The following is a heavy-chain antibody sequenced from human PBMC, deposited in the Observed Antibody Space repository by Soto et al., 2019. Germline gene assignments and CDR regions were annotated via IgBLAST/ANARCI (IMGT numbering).Heavy chain of an antibody. J-gene: IGHJ4*02. Sequence: GGSLILSCAASGFTFSSYWMHWVRQAPGKGLVWVSRINSDGSITSYADSVKGRFTISRDNAKNTLYLQMNSLRAEDTAVYYCAKPPNYYDSSGYYDYWGQGTLVTVSS. CDR1: GFTFSSYW. CDR2: INSDGSIT. D-gene: IGHD3-22*01. CDR3: AKPPNYYDSSGYYDY. V-gene: IGHV3-74*01.